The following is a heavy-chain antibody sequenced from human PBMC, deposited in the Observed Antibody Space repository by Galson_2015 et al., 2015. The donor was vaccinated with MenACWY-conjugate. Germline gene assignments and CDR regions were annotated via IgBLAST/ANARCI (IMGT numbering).Heavy chain of an antibody. CDR1: GFTFSSYW. CDR2: IKQDGREK. CDR3: AKEILLEP. V-gene: IGHV3-7*03. J-gene: IGHJ4*02. Sequence: SLRLSCAVSGFTFSSYWMSWVRQAPGKGLEWVANIKQDGREKNYVDSVKGRFTISRDNSKNTLFLQMNSLRAEDTALYYCAKEILLEPWGQGTLVTVSS. D-gene: IGHD1-1*01.